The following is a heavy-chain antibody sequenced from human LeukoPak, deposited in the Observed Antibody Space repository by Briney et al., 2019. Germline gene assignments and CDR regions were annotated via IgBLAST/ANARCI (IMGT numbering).Heavy chain of an antibody. CDR3: AKWGDYDVLTGYYVSDY. V-gene: IGHV1-8*01. CDR2: MNPNSGNT. J-gene: IGHJ4*02. CDR1: GYTFTNYD. D-gene: IGHD3-9*01. Sequence: ASVKVSCKASGYTFTNYDINWVRQATGQGLEWMGWMNPNSGNTGYAQKFQGRVSMTRDTSISTAYMELSSLGSDDTAVYYCAKWGDYDVLTGYYVSDYWGQGTLVTVSS.